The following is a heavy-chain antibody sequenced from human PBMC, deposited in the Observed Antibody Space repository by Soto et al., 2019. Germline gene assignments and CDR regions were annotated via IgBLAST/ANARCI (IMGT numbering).Heavy chain of an antibody. D-gene: IGHD3-9*01. CDR3: ARIPYYDILTGPLDY. CDR1: GYTFTSYG. CDR2: IXAYXXNX. J-gene: IGHJ4*02. V-gene: IGHV1-18*01. Sequence: ASVKVSCKASGYTFTSYGISWVRQAPGQGIEWMGWIXAYXXNXXXXXKXXGRVTMTTDTSTSTAYMELRSLRSDDTAVYYCARIPYYDILTGPLDYWGQGTLVTVSS.